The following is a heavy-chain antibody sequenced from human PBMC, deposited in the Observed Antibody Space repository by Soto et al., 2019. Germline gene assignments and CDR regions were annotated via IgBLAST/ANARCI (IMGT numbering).Heavy chain of an antibody. CDR2: IVPMLGTP. D-gene: IGHD3-22*01. V-gene: IGHV1-69*01. CDR3: ARNGTDSSSLSQYAGMDV. CDR1: GGTFDNFI. J-gene: IGHJ6*02. Sequence: QVQLVQSGAEVKEPGSSVRVSCKASGGTFDNFIMNWVRQTPGQGLEWMGGIVPMLGTPTYAEKFKGRVTIAATEATSTMSMEAPTLGSEATAIYYCARNGTDSSSLSQYAGMDVGGQGTTVTVSS.